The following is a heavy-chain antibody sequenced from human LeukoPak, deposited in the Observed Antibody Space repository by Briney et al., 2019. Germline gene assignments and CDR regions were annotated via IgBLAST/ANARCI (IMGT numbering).Heavy chain of an antibody. CDR2: ISYDGSNK. CDR3: ARDGSTVAVPALDY. Sequence: PGGSLRLSCAASGFTFSSYAMHWVRQAPGKGLEWVAVISYDGSNKYYADSVKGRFTISRDNSKNTLYLQMNSLRAEDTAVYYCARDGSTVAVPALDYWGQGTLVTVSS. V-gene: IGHV3-30*04. D-gene: IGHD2-2*01. CDR1: GFTFSSYA. J-gene: IGHJ4*02.